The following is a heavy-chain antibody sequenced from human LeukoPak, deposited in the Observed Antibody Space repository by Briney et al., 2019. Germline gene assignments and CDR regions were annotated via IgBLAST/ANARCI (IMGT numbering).Heavy chain of an antibody. V-gene: IGHV3-21*01. CDR3: ARVVVVTPYYYYGMDV. Sequence: GRSLRLSCAASGFTFSSYGMHWVRQAPGKGLEWVSSISSSSSYIYYADSVKGRFTISRDNAKNSLYLQMNSLRAEDTAVYYCARVVVVTPYYYYGMDVWGQGTTVTVSS. CDR2: ISSSSSYI. D-gene: IGHD2-21*02. J-gene: IGHJ6*02. CDR1: GFTFSSYG.